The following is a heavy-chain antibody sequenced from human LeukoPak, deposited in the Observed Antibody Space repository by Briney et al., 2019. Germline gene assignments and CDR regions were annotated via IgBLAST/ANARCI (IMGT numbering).Heavy chain of an antibody. Sequence: SETLSLTCAVSAGSISNSDWWSWVRQPPGKGLEWIGYIYQTESPKYNASLQSRVTLSLDRSKNQFSLKLTSVTAADTAVYYCARDPHCSSSRCPFDYWGQGALVTVSS. V-gene: IGHV4-4*02. D-gene: IGHD2-2*01. CDR3: ARDPHCSSSRCPFDY. CDR1: AGSISNSDW. J-gene: IGHJ4*02. CDR2: IYQTESP.